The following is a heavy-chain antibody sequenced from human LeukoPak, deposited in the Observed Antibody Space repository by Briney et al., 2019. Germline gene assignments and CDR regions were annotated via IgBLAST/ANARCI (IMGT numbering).Heavy chain of an antibody. Sequence: PSETLSFTCTVSSGSISSYYWRWHGRPPGKGLEGIGYIYYSGSTNYNPSLKSRVTISVHTSKNQFSLKLSSVTAADTAVYYCARHSPPGYCSGGSCFLSVDYGMDVWGQGTTVTVSS. J-gene: IGHJ6*02. CDR3: ARHSPPGYCSGGSCFLSVDYGMDV. CDR2: IYYSGST. D-gene: IGHD2-15*01. CDR1: SGSISSYY. V-gene: IGHV4-59*08.